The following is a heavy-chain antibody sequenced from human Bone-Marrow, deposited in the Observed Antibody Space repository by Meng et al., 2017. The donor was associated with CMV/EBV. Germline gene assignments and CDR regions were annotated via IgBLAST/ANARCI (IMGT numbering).Heavy chain of an antibody. CDR1: GFTFSSYW. J-gene: IGHJ4*02. CDR2: IKQDGSEK. D-gene: IGHD2-2*02. V-gene: IGHV3-7*01. Sequence: GGSLRLSCAASGFTFSSYWMSWVRQAPGKGLEWVANIKQDGSEKYYVDSVKGRFTISRDNAKNSLYLQMNSLRAEDTAVYYCARLVCSSTSCYNFSDYWGEGTLVTVSS. CDR3: ARLVCSSTSCYNFSDY.